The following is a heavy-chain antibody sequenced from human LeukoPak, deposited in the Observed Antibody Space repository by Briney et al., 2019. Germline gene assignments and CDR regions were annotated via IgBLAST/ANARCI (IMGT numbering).Heavy chain of an antibody. D-gene: IGHD3-10*01. J-gene: IGHJ3*02. Sequence: SETLSLTCTVSGYSISSGYYWGWIRQSPGKGLEWIGNIHLSGNIYYNVSLKSRVTISVHTSNNQFSLNLNSVTAADTAVYYCARDRGGLDAFDIWGQGTMVTVSS. V-gene: IGHV4-38-2*02. CDR1: GYSISSGYY. CDR2: IHLSGNI. CDR3: ARDRGGLDAFDI.